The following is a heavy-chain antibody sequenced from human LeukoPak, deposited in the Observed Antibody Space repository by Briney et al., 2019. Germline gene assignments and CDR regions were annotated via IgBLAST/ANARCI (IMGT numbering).Heavy chain of an antibody. D-gene: IGHD3-3*01. CDR1: GFTFSSYT. J-gene: IGHJ3*02. Sequence: GGSLRLSCAASGFTFSSYTMSWVRQAPGKGLVWVSRINSDGSSTSYADSVKGRFTISRDNAKNTLYLQMNSLRAEDTAVYYCAREGWIFAAFDIWGQGTMVTVSS. CDR2: INSDGSST. V-gene: IGHV3-74*01. CDR3: AREGWIFAAFDI.